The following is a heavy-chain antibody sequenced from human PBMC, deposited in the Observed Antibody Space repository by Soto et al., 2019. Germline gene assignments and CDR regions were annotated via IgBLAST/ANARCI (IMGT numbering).Heavy chain of an antibody. D-gene: IGHD4-17*01. CDR2: TSHRGST. Sequence: QVQLQESGPGLVKPSDTLSLSCVVSGYSITTNNWWGWVRQTPGKGLEWIVYTSHRGSTLYNPALSSRAAVSVDPSTNQFFLHLRSVTAVDTAVYYCARVVYGDYMKYFDSWGQGTLVTVSS. CDR1: GYSITTNNW. CDR3: ARVVYGDYMKYFDS. J-gene: IGHJ4*02. V-gene: IGHV4-28*03.